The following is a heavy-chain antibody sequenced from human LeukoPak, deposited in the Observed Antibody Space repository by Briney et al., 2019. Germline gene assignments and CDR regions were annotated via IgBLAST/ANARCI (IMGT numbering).Heavy chain of an antibody. CDR1: GGSFSGYY. D-gene: IGHD3-3*01. CDR2: INHSGST. J-gene: IGHJ4*02. Sequence: SGTLSLTCAVYGGSFSGYYWSWIRQPPGKGLEWIGEINHSGSTNYNPSLKSRVTISVGTSKNQFSLKLSSVTAADTAVYYCASRYYDFWSGYLIDYWGQGTLVTVSS. CDR3: ASRYYDFWSGYLIDY. V-gene: IGHV4-34*01.